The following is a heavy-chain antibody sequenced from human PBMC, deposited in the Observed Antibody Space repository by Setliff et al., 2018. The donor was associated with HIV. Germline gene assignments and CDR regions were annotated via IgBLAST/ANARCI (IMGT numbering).Heavy chain of an antibody. Sequence: SVKVSCKTSGFIFTDYHIHWVRQAPGQGLEWMGGIIPIFGTANYAQKFQGRVTITADESTSIAYMELRGLRSDDTAVYYCASGPLVYWGQETLVTVSS. CDR1: GFIFTDYH. CDR3: ASGPLVY. V-gene: IGHV1-69*13. CDR2: IIPIFGTA. J-gene: IGHJ4*01. D-gene: IGHD3-10*01.